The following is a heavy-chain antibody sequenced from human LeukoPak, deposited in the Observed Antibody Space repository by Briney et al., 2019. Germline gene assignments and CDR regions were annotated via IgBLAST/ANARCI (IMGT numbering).Heavy chain of an antibody. D-gene: IGHD3-22*01. Sequence: PGGSLRLSCAASGFTFSSYWMSWVRQAPGKGLEWVANIKQDGSEKYYVDSVKGRFTISRDNAKNSLYLQMNSLRAEDTAVYYCAKAVYDSSGYYTYYYYYYMDVWGKGTTVTVSS. CDR2: IKQDGSEK. CDR3: AKAVYDSSGYYTYYYYYYMDV. CDR1: GFTFSSYW. V-gene: IGHV3-7*01. J-gene: IGHJ6*03.